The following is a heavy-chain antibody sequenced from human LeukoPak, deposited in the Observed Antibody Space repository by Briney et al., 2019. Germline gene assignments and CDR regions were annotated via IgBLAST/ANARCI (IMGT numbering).Heavy chain of an antibody. CDR1: GFIFSSYA. Sequence: PGGSLRLSCAASGFIFSSYAMDWVRQAPGRGLEWVSAISRSGDRTFYVDSVKGRFTVSRDNSKNTLYLQMNSLRAEDTAVYYCASQSGVVVPAAKWKDIDYWGQGTLVTVSS. V-gene: IGHV3-23*01. J-gene: IGHJ4*02. D-gene: IGHD2-2*01. CDR2: ISRSGDRT. CDR3: ASQSGVVVPAAKWKDIDY.